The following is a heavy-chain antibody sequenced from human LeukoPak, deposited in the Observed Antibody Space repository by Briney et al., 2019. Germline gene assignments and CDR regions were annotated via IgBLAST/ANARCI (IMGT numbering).Heavy chain of an antibody. Sequence: LTGGSLRLSCVVSGFSFRDHWMDWVRQAPGKGLEWVGHIKNDGSETYYLDSLKGRFSISRDNTNNALYLQMNSLRVEDTAVYYCVKNDGWFHLAQWGQGTLVTVSS. D-gene: IGHD6-19*01. CDR2: IKNDGSET. CDR3: VKNDGWFHLAQ. CDR1: GFSFRDHW. V-gene: IGHV3-7*03. J-gene: IGHJ4*02.